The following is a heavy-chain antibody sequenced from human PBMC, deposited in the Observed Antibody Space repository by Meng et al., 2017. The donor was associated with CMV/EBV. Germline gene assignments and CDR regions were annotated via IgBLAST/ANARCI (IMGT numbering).Heavy chain of an antibody. CDR2: IYYSGST. J-gene: IGHJ6*02. CDR3: ARVRVPAATYYYYGMDV. V-gene: IGHV4-59*02. CDR1: GFTVSRNY. D-gene: IGHD2-2*01. Sequence: GSLRLSCAASGFTVSRNYMRWVRQAPGKGLEWIGYIYYSGSTNYNPSLKSRVTISVDTSKNQFSLKLSSVTAADTAVYYCARVRVPAATYYYYGMDVWGQGTTVTVSS.